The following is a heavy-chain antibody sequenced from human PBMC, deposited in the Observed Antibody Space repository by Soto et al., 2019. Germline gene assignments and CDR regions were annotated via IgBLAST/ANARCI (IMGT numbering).Heavy chain of an antibody. J-gene: IGHJ6*02. CDR3: ARDIVTVLRYFDWLIAPYSGMDV. CDR1: GFTFSSYS. V-gene: IGHV3-21*01. Sequence: GGSLRLSCAASGFTFSSYSMNWVRQAPGKGLEWVSSISSSSSYIYYADSVKGRFTISRDNAKNSLYLQMNSLRAEDTAVYYCARDIVTVLRYFDWLIAPYSGMDVWGQGTTVTVSS. CDR2: ISSSSSYI. D-gene: IGHD3-9*01.